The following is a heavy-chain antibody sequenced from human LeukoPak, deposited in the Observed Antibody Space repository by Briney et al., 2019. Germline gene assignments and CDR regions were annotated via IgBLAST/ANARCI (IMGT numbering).Heavy chain of an antibody. CDR3: ARRGGDYGDYAWI. CDR1: GGSISSYY. CDR2: IYYSGST. Sequence: SETLSLTCTVSGGSISSYYRSWIRQPPGKGLEWIGYIYYSGSTNYNPSLKSRVTISVDTSKNQFSLKLSSVTAADTAVYYCARRGGDYGDYAWIWGQGTMVTVSS. J-gene: IGHJ3*02. D-gene: IGHD4-17*01. V-gene: IGHV4-59*08.